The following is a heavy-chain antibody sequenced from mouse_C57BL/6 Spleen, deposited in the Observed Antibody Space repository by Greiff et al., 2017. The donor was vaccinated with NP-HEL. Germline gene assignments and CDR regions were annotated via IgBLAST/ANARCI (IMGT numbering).Heavy chain of an antibody. J-gene: IGHJ4*01. Sequence: QVQLQQSGPGLVAPSQSLSLTCTVSGFSLTSSGVDWVRQPPGKGLEWLGVIWGGGSTNYNSALMSRLSISKDNSKSQVFLKMNSLQTDDTAMYYCAKHGGTTVVEGGAMDYWGQGTSVTVSS. CDR2: IWGGGST. D-gene: IGHD1-1*01. V-gene: IGHV2-9*01. CDR3: AKHGGTTVVEGGAMDY. CDR1: GFSLTSSG.